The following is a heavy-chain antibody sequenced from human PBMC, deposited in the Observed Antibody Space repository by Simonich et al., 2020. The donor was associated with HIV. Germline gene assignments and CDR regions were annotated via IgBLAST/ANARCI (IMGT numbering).Heavy chain of an antibody. CDR3: ARRLSKLSRNQRPDAFDI. CDR1: GGSFSGYY. Sequence: QVQLQQWGAGLLKPSETLSLTCAVYGGSFSGYYWSWLRQPPGKGLEWLGEINHSGNTKYNPSLKSRVTISVDTSKNQFSLKMSSVTAADTAVYYCARRLSKLSRNQRPDAFDIWGQGTMVTVSS. V-gene: IGHV4-34*01. J-gene: IGHJ3*02. D-gene: IGHD5-18*01. CDR2: INHSGNT.